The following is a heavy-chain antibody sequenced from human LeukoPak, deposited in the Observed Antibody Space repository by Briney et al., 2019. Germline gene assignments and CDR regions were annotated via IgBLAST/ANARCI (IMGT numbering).Heavy chain of an antibody. D-gene: IGHD3-22*01. CDR3: AKDSRPYYDSSGPFDY. V-gene: IGHV3-30*02. CDR1: GFTFSAFG. Sequence: PGGSLRLSCAASGFTFSAFGMHWVRQAPGKGLEWVTFIPYDGSDKYYADSVKGRFTISRDNSKNTLYLQMNSLRAEDTAVYYCAKDSRPYYDSSGPFDYWGQGTLVTVSS. J-gene: IGHJ4*02. CDR2: IPYDGSDK.